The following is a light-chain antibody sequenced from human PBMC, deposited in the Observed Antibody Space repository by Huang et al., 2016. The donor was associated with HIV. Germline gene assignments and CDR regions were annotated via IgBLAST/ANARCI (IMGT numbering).Light chain of an antibody. Sequence: DFVMTQSPLSLPVTPGEPASISCRSSQSLLHNNGYSYVDWYVQKPGQSPQLLFYLASNRAPGVPDRFSGSGSGVDFALKISRVEAEYVGVYYCMQTLQTPYTFGQGTKLEIK. J-gene: IGKJ2*01. CDR1: QSLLHNNGYSY. V-gene: IGKV2-28*01. CDR2: LAS. CDR3: MQTLQTPYT.